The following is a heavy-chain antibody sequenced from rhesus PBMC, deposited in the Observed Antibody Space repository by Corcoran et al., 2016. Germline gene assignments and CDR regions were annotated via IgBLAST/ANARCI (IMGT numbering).Heavy chain of an antibody. J-gene: IGHJ4*01. D-gene: IGHD6-31*01. V-gene: IGHV4-73*01. CDR1: GGSISGYYY. CDR2: IDGNSAST. Sequence: QVKLQQWGEGLVKPSETLSLTCAVYGGSISGYYYWSWIRQPAGKGLEWIGYIDGNSASTNYNPSLKNRVTISKDTSKNQFSLKLSSVTAADTAVYYCASTASDSSGWYYFDYWGQGVLVTVSS. CDR3: ASTASDSSGWYYFDY.